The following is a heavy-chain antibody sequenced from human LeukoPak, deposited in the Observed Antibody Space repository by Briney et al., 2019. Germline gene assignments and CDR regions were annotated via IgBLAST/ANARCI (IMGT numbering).Heavy chain of an antibody. CDR1: GASISSYY. D-gene: IGHD3-16*02. CDR3: ARGSRYDYVWGSYRYPFDY. J-gene: IGHJ4*02. V-gene: IGHV4-59*01. CDR2: IYYSGST. Sequence: SETLSLTCTVSGASISSYYWSWIRQPPGKGLEWIGYIYYSGSTNYNPSLKSRVTISVDTSKNQFSLKLSSVTAADTAVYYCARGSRYDYVWGSYRYPFDYWGQGTLVTVSS.